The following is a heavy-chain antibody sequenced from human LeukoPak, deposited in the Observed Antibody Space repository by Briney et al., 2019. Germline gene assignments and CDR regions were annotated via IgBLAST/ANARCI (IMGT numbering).Heavy chain of an antibody. Sequence: ASVKVSCKVSGYTLTELSMHWVRQAPGKGLEWRGGFDPEDGETIYAQKFQGRVTMTEDTSTDTAYMELSSLRSEDTAVYYCATASPIKAGDGMDVWGQGTTVTVSS. CDR2: FDPEDGET. D-gene: IGHD3-10*01. V-gene: IGHV1-24*01. CDR1: GYTLTELS. J-gene: IGHJ6*02. CDR3: ATASPIKAGDGMDV.